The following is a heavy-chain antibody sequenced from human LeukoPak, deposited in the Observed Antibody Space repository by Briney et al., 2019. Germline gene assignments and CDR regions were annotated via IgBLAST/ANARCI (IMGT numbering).Heavy chain of an antibody. J-gene: IGHJ4*02. CDR1: GFTFSNAW. V-gene: IGHV3-15*07. D-gene: IGHD3-10*01. Sequence: GGSLRLSCAASGFTFSNAWMNWVRQAPGKGLEWVARIKSKADGETIDYAVPVKGRFTILRDDSRNTLYLQMNSLKTEDAAVYYCTTTFLRGVMGHWGQGTLVTVSS. CDR3: TTTFLRGVMGH. CDR2: IKSKADGETI.